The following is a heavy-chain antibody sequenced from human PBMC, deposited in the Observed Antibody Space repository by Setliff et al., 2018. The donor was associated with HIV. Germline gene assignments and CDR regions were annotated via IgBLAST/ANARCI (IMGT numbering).Heavy chain of an antibody. D-gene: IGHD3-10*01. CDR2: LRVDGSNK. V-gene: IGHV3-30*02. CDR1: GFTFSNYG. Sequence: GGSLRLSCAAFGFTFSNYGMHWVRQAPGKGLEWVAFLRVDGSNKSYGDSVKGRFTISRDNSKNTLYVQMNSLRAEDTDVYYCARHDVVRGAIDNWGQGTLVTVSS. J-gene: IGHJ4*02. CDR3: ARHDVVRGAIDN.